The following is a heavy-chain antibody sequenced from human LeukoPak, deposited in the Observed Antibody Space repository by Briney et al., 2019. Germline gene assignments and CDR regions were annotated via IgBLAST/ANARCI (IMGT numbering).Heavy chain of an antibody. V-gene: IGHV4-34*01. CDR3: ARGRGIAARDFDY. Sequence: NPSETLSLTCAVYGGSFSGYYWSWIRQPPGKGLEWIGEINHSGSTNYNPSLKSRVTISVDTSKNQFSLKLSSVTAADTAVYYRARGRGIAARDFDYWGQGTLVTVSS. J-gene: IGHJ4*02. CDR1: GGSFSGYY. D-gene: IGHD6-6*01. CDR2: INHSGST.